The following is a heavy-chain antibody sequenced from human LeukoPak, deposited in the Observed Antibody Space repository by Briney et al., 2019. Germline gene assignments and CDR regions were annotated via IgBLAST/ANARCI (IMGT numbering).Heavy chain of an antibody. V-gene: IGHV4-34*01. CDR2: IGHSGTT. CDR3: AREGRMSMGIEY. J-gene: IGHJ4*02. CDR1: GESLSGYY. D-gene: IGHD4/OR15-4a*01. Sequence: SETLSLTCDVYGESLSGYYWSWIRQSPEKGLQWIGEIGHSGTTNFNPSLKSRVSMSVDTSKNQFSLKLTSVTAADTAVYFCAREGRMSMGIEYWGQGTLVTVSS.